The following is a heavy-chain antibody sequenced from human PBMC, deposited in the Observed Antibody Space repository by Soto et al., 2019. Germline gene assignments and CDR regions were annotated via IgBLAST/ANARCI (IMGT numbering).Heavy chain of an antibody. V-gene: IGHV1-69*13. J-gene: IGHJ6*02. CDR1: GGTFSSYA. CDR2: IIPIFGTA. D-gene: IGHD2-15*01. CDR3: ARERINCSGGSCYYHPGVDV. Sequence: SVKVSCKASGGTFSSYATSWVRQAPGQGLEWMGGIIPIFGTANYAQKFQGRVTITADESTSTAYMELSSLRSEDTAVYYCARERINCSGGSCYYHPGVDVWGQGTTVTVSS.